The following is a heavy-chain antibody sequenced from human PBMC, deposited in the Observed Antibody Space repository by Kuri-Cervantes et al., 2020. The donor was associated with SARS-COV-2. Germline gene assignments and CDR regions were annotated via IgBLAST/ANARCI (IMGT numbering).Heavy chain of an antibody. CDR1: GGSISSYY. D-gene: IGHD6-19*01. J-gene: IGHJ4*02. V-gene: IGHV4-34*01. CDR2: INHSGST. Sequence: ESLKISCTVSGGSISSYYWSWIRQPPGKGLEWIGEINHSGSTNYNPSLKSRVTISVDTSKDQFSLKLSSVTAADTAVYYCARGTVAGLDYFDYWGQGTLVTVSS. CDR3: ARGTVAGLDYFDY.